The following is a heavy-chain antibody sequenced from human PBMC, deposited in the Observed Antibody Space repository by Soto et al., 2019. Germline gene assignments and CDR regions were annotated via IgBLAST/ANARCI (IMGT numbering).Heavy chain of an antibody. V-gene: IGHV1-46*01. D-gene: IGHD2-15*01. J-gene: IGHJ4*02. Sequence: QVQLVQSGAEVKKPGASVKISCKASGDTFTSYYMHWVRQAPGQGLEWMGIINPSGDTSYAQKFQGRVTMTRDTSTSTVYMELSSLRSADTAVYYCARVYCSGGGCYGIDYWGQGTLVTVSS. CDR1: GDTFTSYY. CDR3: ARVYCSGGGCYGIDY. CDR2: INPSGDT.